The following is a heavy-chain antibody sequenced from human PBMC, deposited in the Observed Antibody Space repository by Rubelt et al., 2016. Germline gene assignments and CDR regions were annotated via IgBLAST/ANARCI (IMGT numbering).Heavy chain of an antibody. D-gene: IGHD1-26*01. CDR1: GFTFSSYA. J-gene: IGHJ4*02. CDR3: ANSVLKWELRLDY. V-gene: IGHV3-23*01. CDR2: LSGSGGST. Sequence: EVQLLESGGDLVQPGGSLRLSCAASGFTFSSYAMSWVRQAPGKGLEWVSALSGSGGSTYYADSVKGRFTISRDNSKNTLYLQMNSLRAEDTAVYYCANSVLKWELRLDYWGQGTLVTVSS.